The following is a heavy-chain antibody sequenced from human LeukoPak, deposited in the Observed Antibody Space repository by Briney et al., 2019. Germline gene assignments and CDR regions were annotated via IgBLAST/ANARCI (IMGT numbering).Heavy chain of an antibody. CDR1: GFTFSSYG. CDR3: AKDREVMSF. CDR2: ISYDGSNE. J-gene: IGHJ3*01. Sequence: GGSLRLSCAASGFTFSSYGMHWVRQAPGKGLEWVAAISYDGSNEYYVDSVKGRFTISRDNSKNTLYLQMNSLRAEDTAVYYCAKDREVMSFWGQGTMVTVSS. V-gene: IGHV3-30*18. D-gene: IGHD3-10*01.